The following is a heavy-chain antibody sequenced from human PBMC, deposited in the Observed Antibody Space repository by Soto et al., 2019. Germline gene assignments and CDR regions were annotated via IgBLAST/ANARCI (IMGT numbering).Heavy chain of an antibody. CDR3: ARHKDCSGGSCNAVGYYYGLDV. CDR2: IYHSGST. V-gene: IGHV4-30-2*01. Sequence: LSLTCAVSGGSISSGGYSWSWIRQPPGKALEWIGYIYHSGSTYYNSSLKSRVTISVDTSKNQFSLRLSSVTAADTAVYYCARHKDCSGGSCNAVGYYYGLDVWGQGTTVTVSS. D-gene: IGHD2-15*01. J-gene: IGHJ6*02. CDR1: GGSISSGGYS.